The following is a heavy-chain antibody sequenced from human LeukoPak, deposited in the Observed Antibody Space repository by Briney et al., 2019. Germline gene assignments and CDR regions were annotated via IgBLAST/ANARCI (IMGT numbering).Heavy chain of an antibody. CDR3: AKGPVAAADNWFDP. Sequence: GGSLRLSCAASGFTFSSYAMSWVRQAPGTGLEWVSGISGSGGSTYYADSGKGRFTISRDNSKNTLYLQIDSQRAEDTAVYYCAKGPVAAADNWFDPWGQGTLVTVSS. D-gene: IGHD6-13*01. V-gene: IGHV3-23*01. J-gene: IGHJ5*02. CDR2: ISGSGGST. CDR1: GFTFSSYA.